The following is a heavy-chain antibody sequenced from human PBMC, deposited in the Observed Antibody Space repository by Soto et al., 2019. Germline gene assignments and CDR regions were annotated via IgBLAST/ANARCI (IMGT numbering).Heavy chain of an antibody. CDR1: GFTFSSYG. CDR2: MSYDGSNK. V-gene: IGHV3-30*18. D-gene: IGHD5-12*01. J-gene: IGHJ4*02. Sequence: QVQLVESGGGVVQPGRSLRLSCAASGFTFSSYGMHWVRQAPGKGLEWVAVMSYDGSNKNYADSVKGRFTISRDNSKNTLYLQMNSLRAEDTAVYYCAKERHSGYDYYFDYWGQGTLVTVSS. CDR3: AKERHSGYDYYFDY.